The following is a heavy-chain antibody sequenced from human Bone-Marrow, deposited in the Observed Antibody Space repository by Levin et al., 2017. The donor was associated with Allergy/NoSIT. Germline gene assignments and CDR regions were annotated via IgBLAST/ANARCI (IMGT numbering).Heavy chain of an antibody. D-gene: IGHD2-15*01. CDR2: INPSGGST. Sequence: GESLKISCKASGYTFTSYYMHWVRQAPGQGLEWMGIINPSGGSTSYAQKFQGRVTMTRDTSTSTVYMELSSLRSEDTAVYYCARGGYIVVVVAALRFDPWGQGTLVTVSS. CDR1: GYTFTSYY. V-gene: IGHV1-46*01. J-gene: IGHJ5*02. CDR3: ARGGYIVVVVAALRFDP.